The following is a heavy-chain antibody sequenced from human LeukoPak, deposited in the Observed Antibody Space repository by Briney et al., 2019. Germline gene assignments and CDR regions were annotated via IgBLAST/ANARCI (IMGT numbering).Heavy chain of an antibody. J-gene: IGHJ4*02. V-gene: IGHV1-8*01. CDR1: GYTFTSYD. Sequence: ASVKVSCKPSGYTFTSYDINWVRHATGQGLEWMGWMNPNSGNTGYAQKVQGRVTMTRNTSISTAYMELSSLRSEDTAVYYCASGLSLMGFDYWGQGTLITVSS. D-gene: IGHD2-8*01. CDR3: ASGLSLMGFDY. CDR2: MNPNSGNT.